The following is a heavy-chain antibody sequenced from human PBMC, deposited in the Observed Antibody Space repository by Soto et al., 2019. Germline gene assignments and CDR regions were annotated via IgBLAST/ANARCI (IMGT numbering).Heavy chain of an antibody. V-gene: IGHV1-8*01. CDR1: GYTFTSYD. CDR2: MNPNSGNT. Sequence: ASVKVSCKASGYTFTSYDINWVRQATGQGLEWMGWMNPNSGNTGYAQKFQGRVTMTRNTSISTAYMELSSLGSEDTAVYYCARGDFWSGYDAFDIWGQGTMVTVSS. D-gene: IGHD3-3*01. CDR3: ARGDFWSGYDAFDI. J-gene: IGHJ3*02.